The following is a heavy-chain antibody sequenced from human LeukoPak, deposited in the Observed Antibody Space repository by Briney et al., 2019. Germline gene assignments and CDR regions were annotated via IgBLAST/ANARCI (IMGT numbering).Heavy chain of an antibody. D-gene: IGHD6-13*01. CDR1: GFTFSSYE. CDR3: ARDLGQQLAS. J-gene: IGHJ4*02. CDR2: ISSSGSTI. Sequence: GGSLRLSCAASGFTFSSYEMNWVRQAPGKGLEWVSYISSSGSTIYYADSVKGRFTISRDNAKNSLYLQMNSLRAEDTAVYYCARDLGQQLASWGQGTLVTVSS. V-gene: IGHV3-48*03.